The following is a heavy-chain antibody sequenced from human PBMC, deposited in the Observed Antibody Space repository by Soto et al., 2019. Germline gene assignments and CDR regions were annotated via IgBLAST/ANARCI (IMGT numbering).Heavy chain of an antibody. CDR2: ISPDGSDN. Sequence: VRLVESGGTLVQPGGSLRISCAASGLTFSGHWMTWVRQTPGKGLEWVANISPDGSDNSYVDSVKGRFTISRHNDKNSLSLQLDTLRAEDTSVYHCASRPAGNTYNAVFDFWGQGTLVTVSS. CDR1: GLTFSGHW. V-gene: IGHV3-7*03. CDR3: ASRPAGNTYNAVFDF. D-gene: IGHD3-10*01. J-gene: IGHJ4*02.